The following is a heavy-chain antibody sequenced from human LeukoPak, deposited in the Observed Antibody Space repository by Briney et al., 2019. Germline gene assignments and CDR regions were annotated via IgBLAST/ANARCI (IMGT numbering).Heavy chain of an antibody. CDR3: ARVLPAGEAYGVDP. J-gene: IGHJ5*02. CDR2: IYYSGST. V-gene: IGHV4-31*03. Sequence: SETLSLTCTVSGGSITSGGYYWSWIRQHPGKGLEWIGYIYYSGSTYYSPSLESRVSISIDTSENQFSLKLSSVTAADTAVYYCARVLPAGEAYGVDPWGQGTQVTVSS. CDR1: GGSITSGGYY. D-gene: IGHD6-19*01.